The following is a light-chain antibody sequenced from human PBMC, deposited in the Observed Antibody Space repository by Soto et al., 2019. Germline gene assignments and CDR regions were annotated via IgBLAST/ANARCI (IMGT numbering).Light chain of an antibody. CDR1: TGAVTSGHY. CDR3: LLVYSGTVV. Sequence: QAVVTQEPSLTVSPGGTVILTCGSSTGAVTSGHYPYWFQQKPGQAPKTLIYDTTNKQSWSPARFSGSLLGGKAALTLSGAQPEDEAYYYCLLVYSGTVVFGGGTKLTVL. J-gene: IGLJ2*01. V-gene: IGLV7-46*01. CDR2: DTT.